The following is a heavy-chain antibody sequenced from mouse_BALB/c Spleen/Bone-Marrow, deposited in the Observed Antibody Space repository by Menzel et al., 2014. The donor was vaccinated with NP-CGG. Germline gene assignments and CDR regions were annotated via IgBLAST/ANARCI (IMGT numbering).Heavy chain of an antibody. CDR1: GYTFTSYW. CDR2: IDPSDSET. J-gene: IGHJ3*01. CDR3: ARGGYLFAY. Sequence: QVQLQQSGAELVKPGAPVKLSCKASGYTFTSYWMNWVKQRPGRGLGWIGRIDPSDSETHYNQKFKDKATLTVDKSSSTAYIQLSSLTSEDSAVYYCARGGYLFAYWGQGTLVTVSA. D-gene: IGHD3-1*01. V-gene: IGHV1-69*02.